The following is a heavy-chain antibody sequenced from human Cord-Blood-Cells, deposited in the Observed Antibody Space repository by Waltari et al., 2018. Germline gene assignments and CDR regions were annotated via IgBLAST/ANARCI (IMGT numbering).Heavy chain of an antibody. J-gene: IGHJ6*02. CDR2: FEPEDGET. V-gene: IGHV1-24*01. Sequence: QVQLVQSGAEVKKPGASVKVSCKVSGYTLTELSMHWVRQAPGKGLEWMGGFEPEDGETIYAQKVQGRVTMTEDTSTDTAYMELSSLGSEDTAVYYCATDPPASSSWYYGMDVWGQGTTVTVSS. CDR3: ATDPPASSSWYYGMDV. CDR1: GYTLTELS. D-gene: IGHD6-13*01.